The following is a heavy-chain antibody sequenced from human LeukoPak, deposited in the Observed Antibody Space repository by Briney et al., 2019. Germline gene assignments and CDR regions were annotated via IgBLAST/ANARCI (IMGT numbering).Heavy chain of an antibody. V-gene: IGHV1-8*03. D-gene: IGHD5-18*01. CDR1: GYTFTSYD. J-gene: IGHJ6*03. Sequence: ASVKVSCKASGYTFTSYDINWVRQATGQGLEWMGWMNPSSGNTGYAQKFQGRVTITRNTSISTAYMELSGLRSEDTAVYYCARRSRAMAFYYYYYYMDVWGKGTTVTVSS. CDR3: ARRSRAMAFYYYYYYMDV. CDR2: MNPSSGNT.